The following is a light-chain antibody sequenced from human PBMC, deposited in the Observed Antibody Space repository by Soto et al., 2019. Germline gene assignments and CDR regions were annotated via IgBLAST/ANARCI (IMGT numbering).Light chain of an antibody. CDR1: QSISNS. J-gene: IGKJ1*01. V-gene: IGKV1-39*01. Sequence: DIQMPQSPSSLSASVGDRVTITCRASQSISNSLNWYQHKPGKAPNLLIYGASGLQSGVPSRFSGSGSGTDFTLTISSLQREDFATYYCQQSFDSSWTFGQGTKVDI. CDR2: GAS. CDR3: QQSFDSSWT.